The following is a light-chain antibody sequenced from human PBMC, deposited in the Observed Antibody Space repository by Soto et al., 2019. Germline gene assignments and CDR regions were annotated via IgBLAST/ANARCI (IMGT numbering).Light chain of an antibody. V-gene: IGKV1-39*01. CDR2: AAT. Sequence: DIQMTQSPLSLPAFVGDRVRLAFRASQSISTLLYWYQQTPGRYPKLLIYAATTLQRGVPSWFVGTGSGTDFTHTIRSLQPEDFETYLCQQSYSAPPAFGQETKVDIK. CDR3: QQSYSAPPA. J-gene: IGKJ1*01. CDR1: QSISTL.